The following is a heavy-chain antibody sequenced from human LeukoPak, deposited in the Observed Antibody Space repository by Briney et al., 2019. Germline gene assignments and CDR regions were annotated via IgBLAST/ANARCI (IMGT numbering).Heavy chain of an antibody. CDR2: IYYSGST. J-gene: IGHJ4*02. V-gene: IGHV4-59*01. CDR1: GGSISSYY. D-gene: IGHD1-26*01. Sequence: SETLSLTCTVSGGSISSYYWSWIRQPPGKGLEWIGYIYYSGSTNYNPSLKSRVTISVDTSKNQFSLKLSSVTAADMAVYYCANSGSYYSHFDYWGQGTLVTVSS. CDR3: ANSGSYYSHFDY.